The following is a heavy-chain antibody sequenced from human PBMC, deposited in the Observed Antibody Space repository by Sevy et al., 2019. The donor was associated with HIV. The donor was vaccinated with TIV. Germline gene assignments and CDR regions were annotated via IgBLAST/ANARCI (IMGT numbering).Heavy chain of an antibody. CDR2: IIPIIGSP. CDR1: GGSISSYL. D-gene: IGHD6-25*01. V-gene: IGHV1-69*06. CDR3: ARDYAIAASGTPSAFDI. J-gene: IGHJ3*02. Sequence: SVKVSCKLSGGSISSYLVTWVRQAPGQGLEWMGGIIPIIGSPNYAQRFQGRLTITADTSTKTAYMDLSSLSSEDTAAYYCARDYAIAASGTPSAFDIWGQGTMVTVSS.